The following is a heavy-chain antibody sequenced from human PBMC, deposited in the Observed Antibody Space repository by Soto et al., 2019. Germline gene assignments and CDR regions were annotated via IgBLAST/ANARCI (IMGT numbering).Heavy chain of an antibody. D-gene: IGHD3-22*01. CDR3: ARDLGPYYYDSSGYYSVHDAFDI. Sequence: SQTLSLTCAISGDSVSSNSAAWNWIRQSPSRGLEWLGMTYYRSKWYNDYAVSVKSRITINPDTSKNQFSLQLNSVTPEDTAVYYCARDLGPYYYDSSGYYSVHDAFDIWGQGTMVTVSS. CDR1: GDSVSSNSAA. V-gene: IGHV6-1*01. J-gene: IGHJ3*02. CDR2: TYYRSKWYN.